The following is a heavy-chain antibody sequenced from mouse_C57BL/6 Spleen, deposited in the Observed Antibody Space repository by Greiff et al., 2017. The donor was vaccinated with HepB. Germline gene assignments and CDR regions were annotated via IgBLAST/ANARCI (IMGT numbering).Heavy chain of an antibody. CDR1: GYTLTSYW. D-gene: IGHD1-1*01. CDR3: ARSGVITTYWYFDV. Sequence: QVQLQQPGAELVRPGTSVKLSCKASGYTLTSYWMHWVKQRPGQGLEWIGVIDPSDSYTNYNQKFKGKATLTVDTSSSTAYMQLSSLTSEDSAVYYCARSGVITTYWYFDVWGTGTTVTVSS. V-gene: IGHV1-59*01. CDR2: IDPSDSYT. J-gene: IGHJ1*03.